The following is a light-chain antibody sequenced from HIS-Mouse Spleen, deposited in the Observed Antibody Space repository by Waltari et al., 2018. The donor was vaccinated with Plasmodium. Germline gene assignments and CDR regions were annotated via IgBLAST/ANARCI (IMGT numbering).Light chain of an antibody. CDR3: QQYNSWSFT. CDR2: GAA. CDR1: QSVSSN. V-gene: IGKV3-15*01. Sequence: EIVMTQSPATLSVSPGERATLSCRASQSVSSNLAWYQQKPVQAPRLLIYGAATRATGIPARVSGSGSWTEFTLTISSLQSEDFAVYYCQQYNSWSFTFGPGTKVDIK. J-gene: IGKJ3*01.